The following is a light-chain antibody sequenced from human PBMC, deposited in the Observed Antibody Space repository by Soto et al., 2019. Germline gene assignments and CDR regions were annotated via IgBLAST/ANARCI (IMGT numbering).Light chain of an antibody. CDR3: QQLHSYPRT. CDR2: AAS. CDR1: QGISSY. Sequence: IQLTQSPSFLSASVGDRVTITCRASQGISSYLAWYQQQPGKAPNLLIYAASTLQSGVPSRFSGSGSGTEFTLTISSLQPEDFATYYCQQLHSYPRTFGQGTKVEIK. V-gene: IGKV1-9*01. J-gene: IGKJ1*01.